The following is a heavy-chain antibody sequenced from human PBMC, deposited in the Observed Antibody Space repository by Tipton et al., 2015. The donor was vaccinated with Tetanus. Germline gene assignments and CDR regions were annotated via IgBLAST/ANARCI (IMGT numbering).Heavy chain of an antibody. D-gene: IGHD5-18*01. CDR1: GGSLSGHF. CDR2: ITPRGST. CDR3: ARGGSYSYGPRGFDL. Sequence: TLSLTCAVSGGSLSGHFWSWVRQTPGKGLEWIGEITPRGSTSYNPSLKSRVSISGDTSKNFFFLNLTSVTAADTATYYCARGGSYSYGPRGFDLWGRGTLVTVSS. V-gene: IGHV4-34*01. J-gene: IGHJ2*01.